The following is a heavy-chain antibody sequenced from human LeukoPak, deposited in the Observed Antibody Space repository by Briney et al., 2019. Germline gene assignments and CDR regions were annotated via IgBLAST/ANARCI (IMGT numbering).Heavy chain of an antibody. CDR3: AREYYYGSGNYGGFDY. V-gene: IGHV3-53*01. J-gene: IGHJ4*02. CDR2: IYGGGGGT. CDR1: GFTVSGNY. Sequence: QPGGSLRLSCAASGFTVSGNYMSWVRQAPGKGLEWVSVIYGGGGGTSYADSVKGRFTISRDNSKNTLYLQMNTLRADDTAVYYCAREYYYGSGNYGGFDYWGQGTLVTVSS. D-gene: IGHD3-10*01.